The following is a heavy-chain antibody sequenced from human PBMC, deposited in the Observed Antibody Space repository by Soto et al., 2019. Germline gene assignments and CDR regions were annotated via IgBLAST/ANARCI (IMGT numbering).Heavy chain of an antibody. Sequence: QVQLVESGGGVVQPGRSLRLSCAASGFTFNNFAMHWVRQAPGTGLEWVAFISYDGTYKYYADSVRGRFTVYRDNSKSTLFLQMNSLKFEDTAVYVCASEVDVAFSSLQYGMDVWGQGTTVTVSS. D-gene: IGHD5-12*01. CDR2: ISYDGTYK. CDR1: GFTFNNFA. J-gene: IGHJ6*02. CDR3: ASEVDVAFSSLQYGMDV. V-gene: IGHV3-30*14.